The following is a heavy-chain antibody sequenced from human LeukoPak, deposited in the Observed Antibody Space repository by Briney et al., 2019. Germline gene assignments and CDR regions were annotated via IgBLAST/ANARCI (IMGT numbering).Heavy chain of an antibody. D-gene: IGHD2-21*02. CDR1: GVSFNDYY. CDR3: TRMTAGHDY. J-gene: IGHJ4*02. CDR2: INHSGYT. V-gene: IGHV4-34*01. Sequence: SETLSLTCAVSGVSFNDYYWSWVRQTPGKGLEWIGEINHSGYTNDSPSLKSRVTLSIDTSRKQFSLNLRSVTVADTGIYYCTRMTAGHDYWGQGTLVAVSS.